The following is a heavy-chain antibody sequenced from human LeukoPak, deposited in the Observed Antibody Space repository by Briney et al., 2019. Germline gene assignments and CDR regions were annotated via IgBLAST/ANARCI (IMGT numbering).Heavy chain of an antibody. J-gene: IGHJ4*02. CDR2: IIPIFGTA. D-gene: IGHD3-3*01. CDR1: GGTFSSYA. V-gene: IGHV1-69*05. CDR3: ARSSYDFWSGYSDY. Sequence: GASVKVSCKASGGTFSSYAISWVRQAPGQGLEWMGGIIPIFGTANYAQKFQGRVTITTDESTSTAYMGLSSLRSEDTAVYYCARSSYDFWSGYSDYWGQGTLATVSS.